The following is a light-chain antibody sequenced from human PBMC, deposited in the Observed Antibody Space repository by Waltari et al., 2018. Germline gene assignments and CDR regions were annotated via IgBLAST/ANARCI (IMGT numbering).Light chain of an antibody. Sequence: SALTQPDSVSGSPGQSITISCSGISSDSGGYEYVSWYQQHPGKAPKVIIYDVNNRRSCVSNRFSGSKSGSSASLTISGLQAEDEADYYCSSFTSSTTGIFGGGTKVTVL. J-gene: IGLJ2*01. CDR2: DVN. CDR1: SSDSGGYEY. CDR3: SSFTSSTTGI. V-gene: IGLV2-14*03.